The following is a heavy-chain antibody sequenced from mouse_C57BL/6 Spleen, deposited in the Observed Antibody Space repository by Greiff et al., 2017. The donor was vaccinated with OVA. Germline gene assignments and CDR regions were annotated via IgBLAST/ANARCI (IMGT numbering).Heavy chain of an antibody. CDR1: GFSLTSYG. J-gene: IGHJ3*01. Sequence: VQLKESGPGLVQPSQSLSITCTVSGFSLTSYGVHWVRQSPGKGLEWLGVIWSGGSTDYNAAFISRLSISKDNSKSQVFFKMNSLQADDTAIYYCARENYCGSSSFAYWGQGTLVTVSA. CDR2: IWSGGST. V-gene: IGHV2-2*01. D-gene: IGHD1-1*01. CDR3: ARENYCGSSSFAY.